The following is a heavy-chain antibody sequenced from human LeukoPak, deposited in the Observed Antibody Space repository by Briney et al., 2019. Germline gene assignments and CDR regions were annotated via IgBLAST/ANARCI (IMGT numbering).Heavy chain of an antibody. D-gene: IGHD3-10*01. V-gene: IGHV1-18*01. CDR3: ARSLTIREGDAFDI. CDR2: ISGYNGNT. J-gene: IGHJ3*02. Sequence: ASVKVSCKTSGYTFTTYGILWVRQAPGQGLEWMGWISGYNGNTNFARKLQGRVTMTTDTSTSTAYMELRSLRSDGTAVYYCARSLTIREGDAFDIWGQGTMVTVSS. CDR1: GYTFTTYG.